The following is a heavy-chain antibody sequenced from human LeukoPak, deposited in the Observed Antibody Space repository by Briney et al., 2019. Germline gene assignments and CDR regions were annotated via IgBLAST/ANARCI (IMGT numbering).Heavy chain of an antibody. Sequence: SETLSLTCAVYGGSFSGYYWSWIRQPPGKGLEWIGEINHSGSTNYNPSLKSRVTISVDTSKNQFSLKLSSVTAADTAVYYSARGQHYDILTGYYHYFDYWGQGTLVTVSS. J-gene: IGHJ4*02. D-gene: IGHD3-9*01. CDR3: ARGQHYDILTGYYHYFDY. V-gene: IGHV4-34*01. CDR2: INHSGST. CDR1: GGSFSGYY.